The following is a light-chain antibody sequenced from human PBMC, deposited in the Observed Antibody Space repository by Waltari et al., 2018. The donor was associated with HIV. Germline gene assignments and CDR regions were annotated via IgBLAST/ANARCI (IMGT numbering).Light chain of an antibody. V-gene: IGKV3-20*01. J-gene: IGKJ2*01. CDR3: QQYGTSPPYT. CDR2: GAS. CDR1: QNVSSAY. Sequence: EVVLTQSPGTLSLSPGERATLAYRASQNVSSAYLAWYQQKPGQAPRVLIYGASSSATGIPDRFSGSGSGTDFTLTISRLDPEDFAVYYCQQYGTSPPYTFGQGTRLDIK.